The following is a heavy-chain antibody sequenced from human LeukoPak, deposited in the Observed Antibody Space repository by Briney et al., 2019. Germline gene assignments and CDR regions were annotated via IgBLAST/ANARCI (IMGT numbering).Heavy chain of an antibody. CDR3: ARRVMDTAMEDYFDY. CDR2: IYYSGST. V-gene: IGHV4-59*01. Sequence: SETLSLTCTVSGGSISSYYWSWIRQPPGKGLEWIGYIYYSGSTNYNPSLKSRVTISVDTSKNQFSLKMSSVTAADTAVYYCARRVMDTAMEDYFDYWGQGTLVTVSS. D-gene: IGHD5-18*01. J-gene: IGHJ4*02. CDR1: GGSISSYY.